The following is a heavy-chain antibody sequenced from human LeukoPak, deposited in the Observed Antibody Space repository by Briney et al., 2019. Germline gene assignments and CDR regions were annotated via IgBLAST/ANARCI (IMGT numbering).Heavy chain of an antibody. CDR3: AKGTSGSYVPDY. CDR2: ISGNGGGT. CDR1: GFAFSSYA. Sequence: GGSLRLSCAASGFAFSSYAMSWVRQAPGKGLEWXXGISGNGGGTYYADSVKGRFTISRDNSKNTLFLQMSSLRAEDTALYYCAKGTSGSYVPDYWGQGTLVTVSS. D-gene: IGHD1-26*01. V-gene: IGHV3-23*01. J-gene: IGHJ4*02.